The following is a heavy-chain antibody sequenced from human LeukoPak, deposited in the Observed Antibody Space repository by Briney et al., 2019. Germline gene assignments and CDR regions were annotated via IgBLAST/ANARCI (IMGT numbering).Heavy chain of an antibody. Sequence: GGSLRLSSAASVFTFSSYSMNWVRQAPGKGLEWVSSISSGSSYIYYADSVKGRFTISRDNAKNSLYLQMNSLRAEDTAVYYCAKDSSGSYTSFDYWGQGTLVTVSS. D-gene: IGHD1-26*01. CDR2: ISSGSSYI. V-gene: IGHV3-21*01. CDR1: VFTFSSYS. CDR3: AKDSSGSYTSFDY. J-gene: IGHJ4*02.